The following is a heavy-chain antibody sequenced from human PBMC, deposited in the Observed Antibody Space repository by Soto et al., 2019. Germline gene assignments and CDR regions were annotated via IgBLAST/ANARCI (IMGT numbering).Heavy chain of an antibody. CDR3: SGYPTDLRSGYSRRDWFDP. V-gene: IGHV5-51*01. Sequence: PAESLKLTCKVSGDSFSSYCFAWARLLPGKGMEWMAIIYPGDSDTRYSPSFQGQVTISADTSINTVYLQWTSLKASDTAMYYCSGYPTDLRSGYSRRDWFDPWGQGILVTFS. D-gene: IGHD3-3*01. CDR2: IYPGDSDT. J-gene: IGHJ5*02. CDR1: GDSFSSYC.